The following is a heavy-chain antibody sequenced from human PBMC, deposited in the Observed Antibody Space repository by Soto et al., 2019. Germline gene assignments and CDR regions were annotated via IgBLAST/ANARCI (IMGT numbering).Heavy chain of an antibody. V-gene: IGHV1-3*01. CDR1: GYTFTSYA. D-gene: IGHD1-26*01. CDR2: INAGNGNT. Sequence: GASVKVSCKASGYTFTSYAMHWVRQAPGQRLEWMGWINAGNGNTKYSQKLQGRVTITRDTSASTAYMELSSLRSEDTAVYYCARWVGGNYFHYWGQGTLVTVSS. J-gene: IGHJ4*02. CDR3: ARWVGGNYFHY.